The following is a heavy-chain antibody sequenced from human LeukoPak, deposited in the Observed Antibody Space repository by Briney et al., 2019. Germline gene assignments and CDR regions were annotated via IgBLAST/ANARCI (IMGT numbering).Heavy chain of an antibody. D-gene: IGHD3-16*01. CDR2: IYHSGST. Sequence: SETLSLTCAVSGGSISSSNWWSWVRQPPGKGLEWIGEIYHSGSTNYNPSLKSRVNISVDKSKNQFSLKLSSVTAADTAVYYCASAVGARGLSDAFDIWGQGTMVTVSS. J-gene: IGHJ3*02. CDR3: ASAVGARGLSDAFDI. CDR1: GGSISSSNW. V-gene: IGHV4-4*02.